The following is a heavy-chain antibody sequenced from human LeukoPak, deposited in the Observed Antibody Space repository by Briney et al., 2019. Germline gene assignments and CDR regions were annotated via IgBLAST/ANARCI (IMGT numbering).Heavy chain of an antibody. CDR1: GGSISSYY. CDR2: IYTSGST. Sequence: KASETLSLTCTVSGGSISSYYWSWIRQPAGKGLEWIGRIYTSGSTNYNPSLKSRVTMSVDTAKNQCSLKLSSVTAADTAVYYCARDLYCSSTSCSAYDAFDIWGQGTMVTVSS. J-gene: IGHJ3*02. D-gene: IGHD2-2*01. V-gene: IGHV4-4*07. CDR3: ARDLYCSSTSCSAYDAFDI.